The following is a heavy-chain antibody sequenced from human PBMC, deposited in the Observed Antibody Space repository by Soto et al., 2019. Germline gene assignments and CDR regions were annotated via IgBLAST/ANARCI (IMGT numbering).Heavy chain of an antibody. CDR3: AREWDSSGWYGPGRWFDP. V-gene: IGHV3-33*01. CDR2: IWYDGSNK. J-gene: IGHJ5*02. D-gene: IGHD6-19*01. Sequence: QVQLVESGGGVVQPGRSLRLSCAASGFTFSSYGMHWVRQAPGKGLEWVAVIWYDGSNKYYADSVKGRFTISRDNSKNTLYLQMNSLRAEDTAVYYCAREWDSSGWYGPGRWFDPWGQGTLVTVSS. CDR1: GFTFSSYG.